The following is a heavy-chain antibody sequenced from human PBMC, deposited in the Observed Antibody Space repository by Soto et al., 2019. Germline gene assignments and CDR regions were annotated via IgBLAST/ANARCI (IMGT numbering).Heavy chain of an antibody. CDR1: GYTFTSYA. J-gene: IGHJ4*02. CDR3: ARDPEGGPGLGYGDF. D-gene: IGHD2-8*01. Sequence: GASVKVSCKASGYTFTSYAMHWVRQAPGQRLEWMGWINAGNGNTKYSQKFQGRVTITRDTSASTAYMELSSLRSEDTAVYYCARDPEGGPGLGYGDFWGQGTLVTVSA. V-gene: IGHV1-3*01. CDR2: INAGNGNT.